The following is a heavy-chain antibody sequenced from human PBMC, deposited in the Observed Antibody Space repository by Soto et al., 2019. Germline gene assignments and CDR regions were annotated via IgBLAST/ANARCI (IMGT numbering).Heavy chain of an antibody. J-gene: IGHJ4*02. CDR2: IRDRVHSYST. CDR3: VSLWSVTGSRDY. CDR1: GLTFSDHY. V-gene: IGHV3-72*01. D-gene: IGHD1-20*01. Sequence: PVGSLRLSCAASGLTFSDHYMGWVRQAPGKGLDWVGRIRDRVHSYSTEYAASVKGRFTISRDDSRNSLYLQMNSLKMEDTAVFYCVSLWSVTGSRDYWGRGTLVTVSS.